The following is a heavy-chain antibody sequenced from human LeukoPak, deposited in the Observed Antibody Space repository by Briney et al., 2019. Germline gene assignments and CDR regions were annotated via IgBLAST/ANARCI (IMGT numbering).Heavy chain of an antibody. CDR1: GGSISSGSSY. CDR2: IYHSGST. CDR3: ARVTYSSSSMSLDGFDI. V-gene: IGHV4-30-2*01. J-gene: IGHJ3*02. Sequence: SETLSLTCTLSGGSISSGSSYWSWIRQPPGKGLEWIGYIYHSGSTYYNPSPKSRVTMSVDTSKNQFSLKLSSVTAADTAVYYCARVTYSSSSMSLDGFDIWGQGTMVTVSS. D-gene: IGHD6-6*01.